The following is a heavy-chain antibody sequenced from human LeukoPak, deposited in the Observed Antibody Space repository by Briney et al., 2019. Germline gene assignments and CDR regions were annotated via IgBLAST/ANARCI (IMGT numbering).Heavy chain of an antibody. Sequence: PGRSLRLSCAASGFTFSSYAMHWVRQAPGKGLEWVAVISYDGSNKYFADSVKGRFTISRDNSKNTLYLQMNSLRAEDTAVYYCARSFGSRGGPYYFDYWGQGTLVTVSS. CDR1: GFTFSSYA. CDR2: ISYDGSNK. J-gene: IGHJ4*02. D-gene: IGHD2/OR15-2a*01. V-gene: IGHV3-30-3*01. CDR3: ARSFGSRGGPYYFDY.